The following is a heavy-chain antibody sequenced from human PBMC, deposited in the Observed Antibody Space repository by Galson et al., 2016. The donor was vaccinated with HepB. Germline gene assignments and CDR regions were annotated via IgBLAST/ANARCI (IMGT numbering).Heavy chain of an antibody. Sequence: SLRLSCAASGFPFGVFGMHWVRQTPGKGLEWLAAISYDGSQSHYADSVKGQFTISRDNSKNTLFLQMNSLTAEDTGLYFCAREMGRYDGIYEYSFDFWGQGTLVTVSS. CDR1: GFPFGVFG. CDR2: ISYDGSQS. J-gene: IGHJ4*02. CDR3: AREMGRYDGIYEYSFDF. V-gene: IGHV3-30*03. D-gene: IGHD6-19*01.